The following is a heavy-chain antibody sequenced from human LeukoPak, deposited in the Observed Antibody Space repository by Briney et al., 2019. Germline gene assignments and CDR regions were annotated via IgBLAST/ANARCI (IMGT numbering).Heavy chain of an antibody. CDR2: IYWNDDQ. V-gene: IGHV2-5*01. J-gene: IGHJ5*02. CDR1: GFSLSTSGVG. D-gene: IGHD2-2*01. Sequence: SGPTLVKPTQTLTLTCSFSGFSLSTSGVGVGWIRQPPGKALEWLAVIYWNDDQRYGPSLKSRLTITKDTSKNQVVLKMTNMDPVDTATYYCVRSLSLIVLIPAATNWFDPWGQGTLVTVSS. CDR3: VRSLSLIVLIPAATNWFDP.